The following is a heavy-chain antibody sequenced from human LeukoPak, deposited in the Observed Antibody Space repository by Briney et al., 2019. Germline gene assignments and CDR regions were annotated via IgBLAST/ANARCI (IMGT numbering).Heavy chain of an antibody. Sequence: SETLSLTCTVSGYSISSGYYWGWIRQPPGKGLEWIGSIYHSGSTYYNPSLKSRVTISVDTSKNQFSLKLSSVTAADTAVYYCARDKFPLVGATGDDGFDIWGEGTMVTVSS. CDR2: IYHSGST. D-gene: IGHD1-26*01. V-gene: IGHV4-38-2*02. CDR3: ARDKFPLVGATGDDGFDI. CDR1: GYSISSGYY. J-gene: IGHJ3*02.